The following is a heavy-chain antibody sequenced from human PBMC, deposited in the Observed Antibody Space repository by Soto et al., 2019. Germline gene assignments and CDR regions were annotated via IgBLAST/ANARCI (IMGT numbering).Heavy chain of an antibody. J-gene: IGHJ5*02. CDR2: IIPIFGTA. Sequence: QVQLVQSGAEVKKPGSSVKVSCKASGGTFSSYAISWVRQAPGQGLEWMGGIIPIFGTANYAQKFQGRVTINADESTSTAYMELSSLRSEETAVNYCARCNDFWSGYQNWFDPWGQGNLVTVSS. CDR3: ARCNDFWSGYQNWFDP. D-gene: IGHD3-3*01. V-gene: IGHV1-69*01. CDR1: GGTFSSYA.